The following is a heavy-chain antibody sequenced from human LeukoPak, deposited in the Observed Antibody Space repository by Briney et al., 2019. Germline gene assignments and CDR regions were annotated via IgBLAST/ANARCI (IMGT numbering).Heavy chain of an antibody. J-gene: IGHJ4*02. CDR2: ISGSGGST. Sequence: PGGSMRLSCAASGFTFSSYAMSWVRQAPGKGLEWVSAISGSGGSTYYADSVKGRFTISRDNSKNTLNLQMNSLGAEDTAVYYCAKEGVGGFYYDSSGYYYFDYWGQGTLVTVSS. D-gene: IGHD3-22*01. V-gene: IGHV3-23*01. CDR3: AKEGVGGFYYDSSGYYYFDY. CDR1: GFTFSSYA.